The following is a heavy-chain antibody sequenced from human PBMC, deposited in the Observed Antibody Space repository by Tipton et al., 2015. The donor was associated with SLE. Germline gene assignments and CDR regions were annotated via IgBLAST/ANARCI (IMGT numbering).Heavy chain of an antibody. V-gene: IGHV3-9*01. D-gene: IGHD3-22*01. CDR1: GFTFDDYA. CDR2: ISWNSGSI. Sequence: SLRLSCAASGFTFDDYAMHWVRQAPGKGLEWVSGISWNSGSIGYADSVKGRFTISRDNAKNSLYLQMNSLRAEDTAVYYCARPPYYYDSSGYPLQGDAFDIWGQGTMVTVSS. CDR3: ARPPYYYDSSGYPLQGDAFDI. J-gene: IGHJ3*02.